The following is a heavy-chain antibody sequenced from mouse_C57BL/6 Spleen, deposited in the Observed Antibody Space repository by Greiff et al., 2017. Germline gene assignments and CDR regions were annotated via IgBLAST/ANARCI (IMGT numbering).Heavy chain of an antibody. J-gene: IGHJ4*01. V-gene: IGHV5-9-1*02. D-gene: IGHD1-1*01. CDR2: ISSGGDYI. CDR1: GFTFSSYA. Sequence: EVQRVESGEGLVKPGGSLKLSCAASGFTFSSYAMSWVRQTPGKRLEWVAYISSGGDYIYYADTVKGRFTIYRDNARNTLYLQMSSLKSEDTAMYYCTRDRLLRYAMDYWGQGTSVTVSS. CDR3: TRDRLLRYAMDY.